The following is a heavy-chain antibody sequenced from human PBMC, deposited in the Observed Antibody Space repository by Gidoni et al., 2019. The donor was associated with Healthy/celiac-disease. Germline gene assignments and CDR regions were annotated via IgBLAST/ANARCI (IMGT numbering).Heavy chain of an antibody. D-gene: IGHD3-16*02. CDR1: GGSFSGYY. Sequence: QVQLQQWGAGLLKPSETLSLTCAVYGGSFSGYYWSWIRQPPGKGLEWIGEINHSGSTNYNPSLKSRVTISVDTSKNQFSLKLSSVTAADTAVYYCARGVGYIWGSYRPRYNWFDPWGQGTLVTVSS. V-gene: IGHV4-34*01. CDR2: INHSGST. J-gene: IGHJ5*02. CDR3: ARGVGYIWGSYRPRYNWFDP.